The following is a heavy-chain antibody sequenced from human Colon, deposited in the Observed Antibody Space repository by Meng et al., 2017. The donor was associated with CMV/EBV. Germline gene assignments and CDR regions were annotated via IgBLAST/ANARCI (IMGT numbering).Heavy chain of an antibody. D-gene: IGHD1-26*01. V-gene: IGHV6-1*01. Sequence: SETLSLTCAISGDSVSSNSVAWAWIRQSPSKGLEWLGRTFYRSKWYNHYAVSVKSRITINPDTSKNQFSLHLESVTPEDTAVYYCAKDQGILGIGPSGFDSWGQGTLVTVSS. CDR2: TFYRSKWYN. CDR3: AKDQGILGIGPSGFDS. CDR1: GDSVSSNSVA. J-gene: IGHJ5*01.